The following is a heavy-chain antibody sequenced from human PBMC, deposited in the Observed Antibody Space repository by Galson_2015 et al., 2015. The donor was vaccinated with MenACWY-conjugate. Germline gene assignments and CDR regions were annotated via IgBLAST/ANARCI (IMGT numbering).Heavy chain of an antibody. CDR1: GFTFSSYW. D-gene: IGHD5-24*01. CDR2: INRDGSST. J-gene: IGHJ4*02. V-gene: IGHV3-74*01. Sequence: SLRLSCAASGFTFSSYWMYWVRQAPGKGLVWVAHINRDGSSTSYADSVKGRFTISRDNAKNMLYLQMNSLRAEDTAVYYCARDPERGNGFVLDHWGQGTLVTVSS. CDR3: ARDPERGNGFVLDH.